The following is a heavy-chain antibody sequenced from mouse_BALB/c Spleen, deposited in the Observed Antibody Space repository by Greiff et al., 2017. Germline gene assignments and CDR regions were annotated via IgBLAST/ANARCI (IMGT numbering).Heavy chain of an antibody. CDR2: IWSGGST. J-gene: IGHJ4*01. D-gene: IGHD2-4*01. V-gene: IGHV2-2*02. Sequence: VQLKESGPGLVAPSQSLSITCTVSGFSLTSYGVSWVRQPPGKGLEWLGVIWSGGSTDYNAAFISGLSISKDNSKSQVFFKMSSLQANDTAIYYSARNADYDYAMDYWGQGTSVTVSS. CDR3: ARNADYDYAMDY. CDR1: GFSLTSYG.